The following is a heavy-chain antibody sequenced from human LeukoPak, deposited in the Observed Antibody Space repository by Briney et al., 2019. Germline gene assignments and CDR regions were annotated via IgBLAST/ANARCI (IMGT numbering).Heavy chain of an antibody. CDR3: ARLEDIAAAGIIDY. D-gene: IGHD6-13*01. J-gene: IGHJ4*02. V-gene: IGHV4-39*01. Sequence: PSETLSLTCTVSGVSISSSSYYWGWIRQPPGKGLEWIGSIYYSGSTYYNPSLKSRVTISVDTSKNQFSLKLSSVTAADTAVYYCARLEDIAAAGIIDYWGQGTLVTVSS. CDR1: GVSISSSSYY. CDR2: IYYSGST.